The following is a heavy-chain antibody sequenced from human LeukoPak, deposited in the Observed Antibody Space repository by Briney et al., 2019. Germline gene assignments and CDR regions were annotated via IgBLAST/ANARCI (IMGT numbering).Heavy chain of an antibody. Sequence: SQTLSLTCVVSGDSVPSKNGAWNWIRQSPSRGLEWLGRTYYRSKWYNDYAESMEGRMTISQDTSKNQYSLHLNSVTPDDTAVYCARDFGTTGWHTFDYWGKGTLVTVSS. CDR1: GDSVPSKNGA. V-gene: IGHV6-1*01. CDR2: TYYRSKWYN. J-gene: IGHJ4*02. D-gene: IGHD6-19*01. CDR3: ARDFGTTGWHTFDY.